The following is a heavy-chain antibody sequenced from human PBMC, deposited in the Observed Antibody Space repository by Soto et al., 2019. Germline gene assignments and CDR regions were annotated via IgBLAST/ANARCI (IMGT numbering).Heavy chain of an antibody. J-gene: IGHJ5*02. V-gene: IGHV1-18*01. CDR2: ISTYDGNT. Sequence: ASVKVSCKASGYTFFTYGITWVRQAPGQGLEWMGWISTYDGNTDYAQKLQGRVTMTTDTSTRTAYVELRGLRSDDTAVYYCARKSSSSSWFDPWGLGTLVTVSS. D-gene: IGHD6-6*01. CDR3: ARKSSSSSWFDP. CDR1: GYTFFTYG.